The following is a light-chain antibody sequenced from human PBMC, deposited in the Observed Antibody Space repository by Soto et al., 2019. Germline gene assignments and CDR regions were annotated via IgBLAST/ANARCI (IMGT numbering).Light chain of an antibody. CDR2: EVN. V-gene: IGLV2-8*01. CDR1: SSDVGGYNY. CDR3: SSYAGSSNV. Sequence: QSVLTQPPSTSGSPGQSVAISSTGTSSDVGGYNYVSWYQQHPGKAPKLMTYEVNKRPSGVPDRSSGSKSGNTASLTVSGLQAEDEADYYCSSYAGSSNVFGTGTKVTVL. J-gene: IGLJ1*01.